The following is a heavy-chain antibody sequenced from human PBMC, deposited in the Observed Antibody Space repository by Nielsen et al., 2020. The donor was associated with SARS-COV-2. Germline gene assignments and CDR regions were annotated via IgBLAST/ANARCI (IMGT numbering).Heavy chain of an antibody. CDR3: AKSGNRSPCNWFDP. Sequence: VRQMPGKGLEWVGIIYPGDSDTRYSPSFQGQVTISVDRSITTAYLQWSSLTASDTAIYYCAKSGNRSPCNWFDPWGQGTLVTVSS. V-gene: IGHV5-51*01. J-gene: IGHJ5*02. CDR2: IYPGDSDT. D-gene: IGHD3-10*01.